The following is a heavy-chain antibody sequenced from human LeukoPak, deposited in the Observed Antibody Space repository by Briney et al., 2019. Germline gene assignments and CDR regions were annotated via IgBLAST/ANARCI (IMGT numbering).Heavy chain of an antibody. CDR3: ARGGDYPFDY. V-gene: IGHV3-74*01. J-gene: IGHJ4*02. CDR2: SNSDGSST. Sequence: PGGSLRLSCAASAFTFSSYWMHRVRQAPGKGLVWVSRSNSDGSSTNYADSVKGRFTISRDNAKNTLYLQMNSLRAEDPAVYYCARGGDYPFDYWGRGTLVTVSS. D-gene: IGHD4-17*01. CDR1: AFTFSSYW.